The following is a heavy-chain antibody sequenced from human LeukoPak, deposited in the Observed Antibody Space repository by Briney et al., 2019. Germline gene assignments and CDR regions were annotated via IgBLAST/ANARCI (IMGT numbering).Heavy chain of an antibody. J-gene: IGHJ5*02. V-gene: IGHV4-59*13. CDR2: IYYSGST. CDR1: GGSISNYY. CDR3: ATYYYDSSGPRFDP. D-gene: IGHD3-22*01. Sequence: SETLSLTCTVSGGSISNYYWSWLRQPPGKGLEWIGYIYYSGSTNYNPSLKSRVTISVDTSKNQFSLKLSSVTAADTAVYYCATYYYDSSGPRFDPWGQGTLVTVSS.